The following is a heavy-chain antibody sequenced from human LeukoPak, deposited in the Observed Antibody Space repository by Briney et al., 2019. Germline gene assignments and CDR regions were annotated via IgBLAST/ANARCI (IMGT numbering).Heavy chain of an antibody. Sequence: GASVKVSCKASGGTFSSYAISWVRQAPGQGLEWMGGIIPIFGTANYAQKLQGRVTITADESTSTAYMELSSLRSEDTAVYNCARGSVSAQQLVPMGFANYYYYMDVWGKGTTVTISS. V-gene: IGHV1-69*13. CDR2: IIPIFGTA. CDR3: ARGSVSAQQLVPMGFANYYYYMDV. D-gene: IGHD6-13*01. J-gene: IGHJ6*03. CDR1: GGTFSSYA.